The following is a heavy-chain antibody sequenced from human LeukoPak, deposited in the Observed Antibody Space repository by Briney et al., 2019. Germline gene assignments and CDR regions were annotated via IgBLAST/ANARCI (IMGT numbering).Heavy chain of an antibody. CDR1: GFTFSSYA. CDR2: IRGSDGTT. J-gene: IGHJ2*01. D-gene: IGHD3-10*01. CDR3: AKHSTGVEC. Sequence: GGSLRLSCAASGFTFSSYAMSWVRQAPGKGLEWVSAIRGSDGTTYYADSVKGRFTISRDNSKNTLYLQMNSLRAEDTAVYYCAKHSTGVECWGRGTLVTVSS. V-gene: IGHV3-23*01.